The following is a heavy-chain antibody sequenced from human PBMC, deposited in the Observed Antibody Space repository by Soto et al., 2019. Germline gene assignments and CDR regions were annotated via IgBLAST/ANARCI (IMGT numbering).Heavy chain of an antibody. D-gene: IGHD5-18*01. J-gene: IGHJ5*02. Sequence: SSVKVSCKASGGTFSNYALTWVRQAPAQELEGMGGNIPLSGTPHYAQKFQGRVTITADKSTTIVYMERSSLRSEDTDVYFCTRGIQLWSWGQGALVTVSS. CDR1: GGTFSNYA. V-gene: IGHV1-69*06. CDR3: TRGIQLWS. CDR2: NIPLSGTP.